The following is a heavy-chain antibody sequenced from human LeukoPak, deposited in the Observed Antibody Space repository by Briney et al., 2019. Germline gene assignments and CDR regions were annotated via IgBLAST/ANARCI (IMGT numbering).Heavy chain of an antibody. D-gene: IGHD4-23*01. CDR1: GFTFSSYA. J-gene: IGHJ4*02. Sequence: PGGSLRLSCAASGFTFSSYAMSWVRQAPGKGLDWVSGINGRGGSTYYADSVKGRFTISRDNSKNTLYLQMNSLRAEDTAVYYCAKGVRGWTNIDYWGQGTLVTVSS. V-gene: IGHV3-23*01. CDR3: AKGVRGWTNIDY. CDR2: INGRGGST.